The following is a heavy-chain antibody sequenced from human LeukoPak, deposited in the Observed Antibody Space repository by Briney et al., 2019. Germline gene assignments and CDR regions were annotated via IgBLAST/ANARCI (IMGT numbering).Heavy chain of an antibody. Sequence: GGSLRLSCAASGFTFSSYGMHWVRQAPGKGLEWVSSIISSVNYIYYADSVKGRFTISRDNAKNSLYLQMNSLRAEDTAVYYYARDGKTYGDYHYFDYWGQGTLVTVSS. CDR3: ARDGKTYGDYHYFDY. V-gene: IGHV3-21*01. D-gene: IGHD4-17*01. CDR2: IISSVNYI. CDR1: GFTFSSYG. J-gene: IGHJ4*02.